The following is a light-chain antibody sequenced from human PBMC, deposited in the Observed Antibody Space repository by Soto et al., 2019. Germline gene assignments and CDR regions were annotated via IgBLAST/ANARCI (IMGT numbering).Light chain of an antibody. V-gene: IGLV2-11*01. CDR2: DVN. CDR3: CAYAGTYTQWV. CDR1: SSDVGGYNY. J-gene: IGLJ3*02. Sequence: QSALTQPRSVSGSPGQSVTISCTGTSSDVGGYNYVSWYQQHPVKAPKLVIYDVNKRPSGVPDRFSGSKSGNTASLTVSGLQAEDEADYSCCAYAGTYTQWVFGGGTKVTVL.